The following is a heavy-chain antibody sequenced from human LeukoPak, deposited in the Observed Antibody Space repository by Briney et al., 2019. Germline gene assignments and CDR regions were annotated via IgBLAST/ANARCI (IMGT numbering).Heavy chain of an antibody. D-gene: IGHD1-26*01. CDR1: GGTFSSYA. CDR2: IIPIFGTA. CDR3: ARHQEVGATLSAFDI. Sequence: SVKVSCKASGGTFSSYAISWVRQAPGQGLEWMGRIIPIFGTANCAQKFQGRVTITTDESTSTAYMELSSLRSEDTAVYYCARHQEVGATLSAFDIWGQGTMVTVSS. J-gene: IGHJ3*02. V-gene: IGHV1-69*05.